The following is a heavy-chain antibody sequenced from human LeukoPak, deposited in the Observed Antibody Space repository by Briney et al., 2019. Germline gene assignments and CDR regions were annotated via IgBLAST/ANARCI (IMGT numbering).Heavy chain of an antibody. CDR3: AKDPKYYYDSSGYFDY. CDR1: GFTFSSYG. D-gene: IGHD3-22*01. J-gene: IGHJ4*02. V-gene: IGHV3-33*06. Sequence: GGSLRLSCAASGFTFSSYGMHWVRQAPGKGLEWVAVIWYDGSNKYYADSVKGRFTISRDNSKNTLYLQMSSLRAEDTAVYYCAKDPKYYYDSSGYFDYWGQGTLVTVSS. CDR2: IWYDGSNK.